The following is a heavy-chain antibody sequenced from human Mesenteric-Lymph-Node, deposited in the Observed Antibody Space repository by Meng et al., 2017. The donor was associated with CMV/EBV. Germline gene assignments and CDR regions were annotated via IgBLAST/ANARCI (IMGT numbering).Heavy chain of an antibody. D-gene: IGHD3-3*01. J-gene: IGHJ2*01. CDR3: ARDGAYYDFWSGPRQWYFDL. CDR2: ISSTTTYI. V-gene: IGHV3-21*01. CDR1: GFTFSDYR. Sequence: GGSLRLSCAASGFTFSDYRMIWVRQAPGKGLEWVSSISSTTTYIYYADSLKDRFTISRDNAKNSLYLQMNSLRAEDTAMYYCARDGAYYDFWSGPRQWYFDLWGRGTLVTVSS.